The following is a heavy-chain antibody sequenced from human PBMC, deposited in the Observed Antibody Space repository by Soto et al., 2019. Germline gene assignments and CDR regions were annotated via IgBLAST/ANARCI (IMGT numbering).Heavy chain of an antibody. J-gene: IGHJ3*02. CDR3: ARLDGGGGELLGDDAFDI. CDR2: IYYSGST. D-gene: IGHD3-10*01. Sequence: SETLSLTCTVSGGSISSSSYYWGWIRQPPGKGLEWIGSIYYSGSTYYNPSLKSRVTISVDTSKNQFSLKLSSVTAADTAVYYCARLDGGGGELLGDDAFDIWGQGTMVTVSS. V-gene: IGHV4-39*01. CDR1: GGSISSSSYY.